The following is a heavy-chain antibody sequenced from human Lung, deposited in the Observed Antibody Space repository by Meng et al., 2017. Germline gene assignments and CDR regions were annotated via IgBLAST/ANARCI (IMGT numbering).Heavy chain of an antibody. J-gene: IGHJ5*02. D-gene: IGHD6-19*01. CDR1: GGSISRSSYY. CDR3: VRSSGWVRTGFDP. Sequence: QLQLQESGPGLVKPSETLSLTCTVSGGSISRSSYYWDGIRQPPGKGLEWIGSIGHSGVTYYTPSLRSRVTVSIDTSKNQFFLEVTSVTAADTAVYYCVRSSGWVRTGFDPWGQGTLVTVSS. CDR2: IGHSGVT. V-gene: IGHV4-39*01.